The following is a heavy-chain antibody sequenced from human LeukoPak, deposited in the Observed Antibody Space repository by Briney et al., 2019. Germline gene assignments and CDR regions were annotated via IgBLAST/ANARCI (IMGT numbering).Heavy chain of an antibody. D-gene: IGHD2-15*01. CDR3: ARRFCRGGSCFLDP. J-gene: IGHJ5*02. CDR1: GYSLSSYD. V-gene: IGHV1-8*03. CDR2: MNPNSDNT. Sequence: ASVKVSCEASGYSLSSYDINWVRQAAGQGLEWMGWMNPNSDNTGYAQNFQGRVTITRNTAMTTAYMELSSLRSEDTAVYYCARRFCRGGSCFLDPWGQGTLVTVSS.